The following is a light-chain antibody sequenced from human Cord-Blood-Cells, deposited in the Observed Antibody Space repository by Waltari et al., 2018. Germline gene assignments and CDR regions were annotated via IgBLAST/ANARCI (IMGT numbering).Light chain of an antibody. Sequence: IVLTQSTATLSLSAGDRATLSCRATQSVSSYLAWYQQKPGQAPRLLIYDASNMATGIPARFSGSGSGTDFTLTISSLEPEDFAVYYCQQRSNWPWTFGQGTKVEIK. V-gene: IGKV3-11*01. CDR1: QSVSSY. CDR3: QQRSNWPWT. J-gene: IGKJ1*01. CDR2: DAS.